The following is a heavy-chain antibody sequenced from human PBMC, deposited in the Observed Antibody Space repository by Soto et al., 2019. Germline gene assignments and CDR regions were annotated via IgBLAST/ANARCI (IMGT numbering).Heavy chain of an antibody. D-gene: IGHD6-19*01. CDR3: ARHQGVAGTRGGNYYYGMDV. Sequence: PGESLKISCQGSGYSFTSYWIGWVRQMPGKGLEWMGIIYPGDSDTRYSPSFQGQVTISADKSISTAYLQWSSLKASDTAKYYCARHQGVAGTRGGNYYYGMDVWGQGTTVTVSS. CDR2: IYPGDSDT. J-gene: IGHJ6*02. V-gene: IGHV5-51*01. CDR1: GYSFTSYW.